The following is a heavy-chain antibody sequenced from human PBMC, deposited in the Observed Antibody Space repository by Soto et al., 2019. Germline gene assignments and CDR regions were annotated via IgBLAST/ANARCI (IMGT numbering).Heavy chain of an antibody. Sequence: DVQLLESGGHLVQPGGSLRLACAASGFTFSSYAMSWVRQAPGKGLEWVSSVSAGGDMTYYSDSVKGRFTISRDNSNNALFVQMTSLRIEDTALYYCARGDRGVSGSPASYYYSGLDVWGQGATVTVS. D-gene: IGHD2-8*02. CDR1: GFTFSSYA. V-gene: IGHV3-23*01. CDR2: VSAGGDMT. J-gene: IGHJ6*02. CDR3: ARGDRGVSGSPASYYYSGLDV.